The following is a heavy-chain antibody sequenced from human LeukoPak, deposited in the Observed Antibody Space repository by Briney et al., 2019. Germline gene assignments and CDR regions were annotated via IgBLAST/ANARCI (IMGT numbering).Heavy chain of an antibody. V-gene: IGHV3-74*01. CDR3: ARVSNTMTTPGGDC. Sequence: GRSLRLSCVASGFTFNRYWMHWVRQAPGKGLVWVSRINIDGKVTTYADSVKGRFTISRDNAKNTLYLQMSSLRAEEPAEYTRARVSNTMTTPGGDCWGRGPRVRVSS. CDR1: GFTFNRYW. J-gene: IGHJ4*02. D-gene: IGHD4-17*01. CDR2: INIDGKVT.